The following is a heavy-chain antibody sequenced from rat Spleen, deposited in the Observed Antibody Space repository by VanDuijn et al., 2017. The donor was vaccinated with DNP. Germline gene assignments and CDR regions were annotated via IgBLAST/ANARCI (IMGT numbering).Heavy chain of an antibody. V-gene: IGHV5S10*01. CDR2: IIYDGSST. CDR3: APHELPAYAAFVY. D-gene: IGHD3-7*01. J-gene: IGHJ3*01. CDR1: GFTFSDYA. Sequence: EVQLVESGGGLVQPGNSLKLSCAASGFTFSDYAMAWVRQSPTKGLEWVATIIYDGSSTYYRDSVKGRFTISRDNVKRTLYLQMDSLKSEDTATYYCAPHELPAYAAFVYWGQGTLVAVSS.